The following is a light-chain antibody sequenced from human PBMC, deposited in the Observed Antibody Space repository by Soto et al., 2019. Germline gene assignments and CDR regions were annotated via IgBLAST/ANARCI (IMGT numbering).Light chain of an antibody. CDR1: QSVSSNY. Sequence: DIVLTQSPGTLSLSPGERATLSCRASQSVSSNYLAWYQQKPGQTPKVLIYRASTRATGIPDRFSGSGSGTDFTLTISRLEAEDFAVYYCQQYGSSPWTFGQGTKVDI. CDR2: RAS. CDR3: QQYGSSPWT. J-gene: IGKJ1*01. V-gene: IGKV3-20*01.